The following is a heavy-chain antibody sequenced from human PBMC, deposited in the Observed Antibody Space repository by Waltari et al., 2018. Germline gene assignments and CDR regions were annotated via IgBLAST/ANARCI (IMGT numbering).Heavy chain of an antibody. CDR3: ATHPPSQLGVVLNWFDP. CDR1: GGSISSSTLF. V-gene: IGHV4-39*01. J-gene: IGHJ5*02. CDR2: IYDSGPT. D-gene: IGHD3-16*01. Sequence: QLQLQESGPGLVKPSETLSLTYTVSGGSISSSTLFWGWIRQPLGKGLEWIGSIYDSGPTYYNPALKSRVTISVDTSKNQFSLKVNSVTAADTAVYYCATHPPSQLGVVLNWFDPWGQGILVTVSS.